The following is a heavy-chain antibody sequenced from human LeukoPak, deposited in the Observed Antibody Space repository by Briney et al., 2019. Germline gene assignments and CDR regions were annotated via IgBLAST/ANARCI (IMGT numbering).Heavy chain of an antibody. D-gene: IGHD2-2*01. V-gene: IGHV3-21*01. J-gene: IGHJ4*02. CDR3: ARDRDIVVVPAGIDY. CDR1: GFTFSSYS. Sequence: GGSLRLSCAASGFTFSSYSMNWVRQAPGKGLEWVSSMTSSSSYMYYADSVKGRFTISRDNAKNSLYLQMNSLRAEDTAVYYCARDRDIVVVPAGIDYWGQGTLVTVSS. CDR2: MTSSSSYM.